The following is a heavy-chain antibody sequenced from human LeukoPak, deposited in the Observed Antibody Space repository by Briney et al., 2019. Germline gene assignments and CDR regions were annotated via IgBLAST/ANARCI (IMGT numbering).Heavy chain of an antibody. CDR3: ARDVARGYTYGHLQDY. D-gene: IGHD5-18*01. V-gene: IGHV1-18*01. CDR2: ISVYNGNT. CDR1: GYTFSSYG. Sequence: GASVKVSCKASGYTFSSYGISWVRQAPGQGLEWMGWISVYNGNTDYAQKLQGRVTMTTDTSTSTAYMELRSLISDDTAVYYCARDVARGYTYGHLQDYWGQGTLVTVSS. J-gene: IGHJ4*02.